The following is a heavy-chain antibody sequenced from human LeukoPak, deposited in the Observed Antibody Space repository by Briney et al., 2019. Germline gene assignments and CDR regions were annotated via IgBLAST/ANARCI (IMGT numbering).Heavy chain of an antibody. CDR2: IYYSGST. CDR3: ARDRSSGWYGAHDY. J-gene: IGHJ4*02. CDR1: AGSISSYY. Sequence: SETLSLTCTVSAGSISSYYWSWIRQPPGKGLEWIGYIYYSGSTNYNSSLESRVTISVDTSKNQFSLKLSSVTAADTAVYYCARDRSSGWYGAHDYWGQGTLVTVSS. V-gene: IGHV4-59*01. D-gene: IGHD6-19*01.